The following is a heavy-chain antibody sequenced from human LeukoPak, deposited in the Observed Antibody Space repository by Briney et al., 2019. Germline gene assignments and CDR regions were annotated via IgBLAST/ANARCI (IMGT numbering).Heavy chain of an antibody. CDR2: IYYSGST. Sequence: SETLSLTCTVSGGSISSGDYYWGWIRQPPGKGLEWIGYIYYSGSTYYNPSLKSRVTISVDTSKNQFSLKLSSVTAADTAVYYCARERESNLTGYYPSYFDYWGQGTLVTVSS. CDR3: ARERESNLTGYYPSYFDY. CDR1: GGSISSGDYY. J-gene: IGHJ4*02. D-gene: IGHD3-9*01. V-gene: IGHV4-30-4*01.